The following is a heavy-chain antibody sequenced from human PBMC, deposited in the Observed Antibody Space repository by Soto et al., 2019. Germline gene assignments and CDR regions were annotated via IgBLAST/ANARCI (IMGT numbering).Heavy chain of an antibody. CDR3: ARSLEGIDYAFDI. Sequence: QMQLVQSGAEVKKTGSSVKVSCKASGYTFTYRYLHWVRQAPGQALEWMGWITPFNGNTNYAQKFQDRVTITRDRSMSTAYMELSSLRSEVTAMYYCARSLEGIDYAFDIWGQGTMVTVSS. V-gene: IGHV1-45*02. D-gene: IGHD3-3*01. J-gene: IGHJ3*02. CDR2: ITPFNGNT. CDR1: GYTFTYRY.